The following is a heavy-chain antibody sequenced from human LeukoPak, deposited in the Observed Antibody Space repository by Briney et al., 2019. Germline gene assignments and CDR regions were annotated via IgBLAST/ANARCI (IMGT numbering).Heavy chain of an antibody. Sequence: GGSLRLSCAASGFTFSSYWMHWVRQAPGKGLVWVSRINCDGSSTSYADSVKGRFTISRDNAKNTLYLQMNSLRAEDTAVYYCASMGTGSYYSGLDYWGQGTLVTVSS. V-gene: IGHV3-74*01. J-gene: IGHJ4*02. CDR2: INCDGSST. CDR1: GFTFSSYW. D-gene: IGHD1-26*01. CDR3: ASMGTGSYYSGLDY.